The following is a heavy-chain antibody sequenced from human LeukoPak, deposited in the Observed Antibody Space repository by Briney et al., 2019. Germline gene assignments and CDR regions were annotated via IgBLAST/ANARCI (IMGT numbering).Heavy chain of an antibody. CDR3: ARVRLYCSGGRCYSLDV. D-gene: IGHD2-15*01. CDR2: ISSSGSSI. J-gene: IGHJ6*03. Sequence: PGGSLRLSCAASGFTFSDYYMSWIRQAPGKGLEWVSYISSSGSSIDYADSLKGRFTISRDNAKNSLYLQMNSLRAEDTAVYYCARVRLYCSGGRCYSLDVWGKGTTVTISS. V-gene: IGHV3-11*01. CDR1: GFTFSDYY.